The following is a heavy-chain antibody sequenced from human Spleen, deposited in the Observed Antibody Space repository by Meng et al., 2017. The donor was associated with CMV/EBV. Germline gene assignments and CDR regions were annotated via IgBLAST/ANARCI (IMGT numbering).Heavy chain of an antibody. V-gene: IGHV3-30*02. D-gene: IGHD3-10*01. J-gene: IGHJ3*01. Sequence: GGSLRLSCAASGFTFSSYAMHWVRQAPGKGLDWLAFIRFDGSKEFYADSVKGRFTISRDNSKNTLYLQMNSLRAEDKAVYYCAKGINYYGDEPSSRNHDPFDVWGQGTMVTVSS. CDR3: AKGINYYGDEPSSRNHDPFDV. CDR2: IRFDGSKE. CDR1: GFTFSSYA.